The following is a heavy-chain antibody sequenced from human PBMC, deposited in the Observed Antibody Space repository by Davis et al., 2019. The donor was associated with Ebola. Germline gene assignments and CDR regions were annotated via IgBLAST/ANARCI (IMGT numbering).Heavy chain of an antibody. Sequence: GESLKITCKGSGYSFTSYWIGWVRQMPGKGLEWMGIIYPGDSDTRYSPSFQGQVTISADKSISTAYLQWSSLKASDTAMYYCARQLSYYYYGMDVWGQGTTVTVSS. V-gene: IGHV5-51*01. CDR3: ARQLSYYYYGMDV. CDR2: IYPGDSDT. CDR1: GYSFTSYW. J-gene: IGHJ6*02. D-gene: IGHD3-16*02.